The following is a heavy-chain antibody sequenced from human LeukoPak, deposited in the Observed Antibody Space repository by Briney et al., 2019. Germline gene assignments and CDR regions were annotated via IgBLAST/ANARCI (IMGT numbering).Heavy chain of an antibody. V-gene: IGHV4-59*12. CDR1: GGSISNYY. D-gene: IGHD1-14*01. J-gene: IGHJ4*02. Sequence: PSETLSLTCTVSGGSISNYYWSWIRQSPGKGLEWIAYISHSGTTRYNPSLLSPVTISVDTSKNQFSLKLSSVTAADTAVYYCARDRSSSILGTDYFDYWGQGTLVTVSS. CDR3: ARDRSSSILGTDYFDY. CDR2: ISHSGTT.